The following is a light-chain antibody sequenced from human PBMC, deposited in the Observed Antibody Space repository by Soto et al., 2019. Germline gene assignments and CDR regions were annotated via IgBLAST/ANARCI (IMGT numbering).Light chain of an antibody. CDR1: SSDVGGYNY. V-gene: IGLV2-14*01. CDR3: CSFTSGSTYV. CDR2: EVT. Sequence: QSVLTQPASVSGSPGQSITISCTGTSSDVGGYNYGSWYQQHPGTAPKVIIFEVTNRPSGVSNRFSGSKSGNTASLTISGLQAEDEADFYCCSFTSGSTYVFGTGTKVTVL. J-gene: IGLJ1*01.